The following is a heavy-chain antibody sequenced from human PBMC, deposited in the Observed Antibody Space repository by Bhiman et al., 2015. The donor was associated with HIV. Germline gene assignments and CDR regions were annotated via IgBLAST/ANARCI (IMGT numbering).Heavy chain of an antibody. V-gene: IGHV3-23*01. CDR3: AKGAGSSSGRY. CDR1: GFTFSNFA. J-gene: IGHJ4*02. D-gene: IGHD6-6*01. CDR2: ISDTGDST. Sequence: EVQLLESGGGLVQPGGPVRLSCAASGFTFSNFAMNWVRQAPGKGLEWVSAISDTGDSTYFADSVKGRFTISRDNSKNTLYLQMNSLRAEDTAVYYCAKGAGSSSGRYWGQGTLVTVSS.